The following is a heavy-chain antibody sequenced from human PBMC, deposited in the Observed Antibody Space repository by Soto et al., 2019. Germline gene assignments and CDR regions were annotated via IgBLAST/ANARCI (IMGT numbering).Heavy chain of an antibody. CDR3: ARAGQYSISWYRWFDP. J-gene: IGHJ5*02. CDR1: GYTFTSYA. CDR2: INAGNGNT. Sequence: ASVKVSCKASGYTFTSYAMHWVRQAPGQRLEWMGWINAGNGNTKYSQKFQGRVTITRDTSASTAYMELSSLRSEDTAVYYCARAGQYSISWYRWFDPWGQGTLVTVSS. D-gene: IGHD6-13*01. V-gene: IGHV1-3*01.